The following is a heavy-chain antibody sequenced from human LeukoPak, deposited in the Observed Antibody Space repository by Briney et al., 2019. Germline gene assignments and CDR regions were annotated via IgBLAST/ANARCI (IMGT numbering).Heavy chain of an antibody. V-gene: IGHV4-4*07. D-gene: IGHD2-15*01. J-gene: IGHJ3*02. Sequence: SETLSLTCTVSGGSINNYYWSWIRQPAGRGLEWIGRIYTRGSTNYNPSLKSRVTMSVDTSKNQFSLKLSSVTAADTAVYYCARGRYCSADICSGGDAFDIWGQGTMVSASS. CDR3: ARGRYCSADICSGGDAFDI. CDR1: GGSINNYY. CDR2: IYTRGST.